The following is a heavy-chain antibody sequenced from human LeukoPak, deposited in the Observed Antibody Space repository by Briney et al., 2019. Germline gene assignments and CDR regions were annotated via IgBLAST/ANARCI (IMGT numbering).Heavy chain of an antibody. Sequence: TGGSLRLSCAASGFTFSTSVMTWVRQAPGKGLEWVSGISGSGDNTYYADSVKGRFTIFRDNSESTLFLQMNSLRAEDTAVYYCAKDRTTNWGQGTLVTVSS. CDR1: GFTFSTSV. CDR2: ISGSGDNT. CDR3: AKDRTTN. D-gene: IGHD1/OR15-1a*01. J-gene: IGHJ4*02. V-gene: IGHV3-23*01.